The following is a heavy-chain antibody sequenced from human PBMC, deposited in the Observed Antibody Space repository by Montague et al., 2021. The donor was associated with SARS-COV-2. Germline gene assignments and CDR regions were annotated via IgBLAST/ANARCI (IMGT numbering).Heavy chain of an antibody. J-gene: IGHJ6*02. Sequence: SLRLSCAASGFTFSDCYMTWIRQAPGKGLEWLSYISTRSTYTNYADSVKGRFTISRDDAKNSLYLQMNSLRAEDTAVYYCASFTMVRGAPGYGMDVWGRGTLVTVSS. D-gene: IGHD3-10*01. CDR2: ISTRSTYT. CDR3: ASFTMVRGAPGYGMDV. CDR1: GFTFSDCY. V-gene: IGHV3-11*03.